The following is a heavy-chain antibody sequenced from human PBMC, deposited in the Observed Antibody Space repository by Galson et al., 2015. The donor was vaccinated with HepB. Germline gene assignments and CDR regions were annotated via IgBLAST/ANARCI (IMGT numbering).Heavy chain of an antibody. D-gene: IGHD6-19*01. Sequence: SLRLSCAASGFTFSSYGMHWVRQAPGKGLEWVAVISYDGSNKYNADSVKGRFTISRDNSKNTLYLQMNSLRAEDTAVYYCAKPYSSGWPEYFQHWGQGTLVTVSS. CDR2: ISYDGSNK. J-gene: IGHJ1*01. CDR1: GFTFSSYG. CDR3: AKPYSSGWPEYFQH. V-gene: IGHV3-30*18.